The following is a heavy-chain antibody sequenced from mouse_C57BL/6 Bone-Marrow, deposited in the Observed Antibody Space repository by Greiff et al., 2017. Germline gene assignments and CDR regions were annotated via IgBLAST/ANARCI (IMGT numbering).Heavy chain of an antibody. J-gene: IGHJ3*01. D-gene: IGHD2-5*01. CDR1: GYTFTSYW. CDR3: ARRDYSNYGFAY. V-gene: IGHV1-72*01. Sequence: QVQLQQPGAELVKPGASVKLSCKASGYTFTSYWMHWVKQRPGLGLEWIGRIDPNSGGTKYNEKFKSKATLTVDKPCSTAYMQLSSLTSEDSAVYYCARRDYSNYGFAYWGQGTLVTVSA. CDR2: IDPNSGGT.